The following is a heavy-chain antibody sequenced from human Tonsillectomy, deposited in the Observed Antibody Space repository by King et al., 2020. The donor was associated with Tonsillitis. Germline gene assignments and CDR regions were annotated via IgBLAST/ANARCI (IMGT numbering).Heavy chain of an antibody. CDR1: EYTFTDYY. J-gene: IGHJ4*02. D-gene: IGHD3-9*01. Sequence: QLVQSGAEVKKPGASLKVSCKASEYTFTDYYIYWVRQAPGQGLEWMGWINFNSGGRNYAQKFQGRVTMTRDTSISTVYMELSRLRSDDTAVYYCTRGRKTGTLGVWGQGTLVTVSS. CDR3: TRGRKTGTLGV. V-gene: IGHV1-2*02. CDR2: INFNSGGR.